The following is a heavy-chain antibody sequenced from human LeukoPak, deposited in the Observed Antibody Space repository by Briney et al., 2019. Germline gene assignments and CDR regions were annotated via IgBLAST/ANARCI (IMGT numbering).Heavy chain of an antibody. J-gene: IGHJ4*02. Sequence: SETLSLTCNVSGASISNYYWSWIRQSPGKGLEWIGFIYYSGSTNYIPSLESRVTISFDTSRNYFSLKLSSVTAADTAVYYCARGGDYAVPDFDYWGQGTLVTVSS. V-gene: IGHV4-59*01. CDR1: GASISNYY. CDR2: IYYSGST. CDR3: ARGGDYAVPDFDY. D-gene: IGHD4-17*01.